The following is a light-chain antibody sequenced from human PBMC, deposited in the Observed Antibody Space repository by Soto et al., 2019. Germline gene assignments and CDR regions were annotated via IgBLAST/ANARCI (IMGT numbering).Light chain of an antibody. V-gene: IGKV3-15*01. Sequence: EIGRTPTPSTLSLYPRERAPLSCRASQSVSSNLAWYQQKPGQAPRLLIYGASTRATGIPARFSGSGSGTEFTLTISSLQPEDVATYYCLQFNTYPWPFGQGSK. CDR3: LQFNTYPWP. CDR2: GAS. J-gene: IGKJ1*01. CDR1: QSVSSN.